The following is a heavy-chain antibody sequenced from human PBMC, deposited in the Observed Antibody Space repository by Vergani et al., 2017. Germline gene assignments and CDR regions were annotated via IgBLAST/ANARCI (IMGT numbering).Heavy chain of an antibody. Sequence: QVQLVESGGGVVQPGRSLRLSCAASGFTFSSYGMHWVRQAPGKGLEWVAVISYDGSNKYYADSVKGRFTISRDNSKNTLYLQMNSLRAEDTAVYYCAKDVGATYYYYYVMDVWGQGTTVTVSS. CDR1: GFTFSSYG. CDR3: AKDVGATYYYYYVMDV. D-gene: IGHD1-26*01. V-gene: IGHV3-30*18. J-gene: IGHJ6*02. CDR2: ISYDGSNK.